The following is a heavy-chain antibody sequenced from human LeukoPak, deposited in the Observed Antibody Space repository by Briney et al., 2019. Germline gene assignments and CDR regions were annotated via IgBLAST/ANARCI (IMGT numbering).Heavy chain of an antibody. CDR3: ASFYCSGGGCYQYFSYYYMDV. J-gene: IGHJ6*03. Sequence: SETLSLTCTVSGYSISSGYYWGWIRQPPGKGLEWIGSIYYSGSTYYNPSLQSRVTISVDTSKNRFSLKLNSVTAADTAVYYCASFYCSGGGCYQYFSYYYMDVWGKGTTVTISS. D-gene: IGHD2-15*01. CDR2: IYYSGST. CDR1: GYSISSGYY. V-gene: IGHV4-38-2*02.